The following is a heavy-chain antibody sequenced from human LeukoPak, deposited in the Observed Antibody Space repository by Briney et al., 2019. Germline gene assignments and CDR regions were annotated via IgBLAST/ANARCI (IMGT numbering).Heavy chain of an antibody. CDR1: GGSISSYY. V-gene: IGHV4-59*12. CDR2: IYYSGST. D-gene: IGHD3-3*01. Sequence: SETLSLTCTVSGGSISSYYWSWIRQPPGKGLEWIGYIYYSGSTNYNPSLKSRVTISVDTSKNQFSLKLSSVTAADTAVYYCARGSSRITIFGVVIRQYYFDYWGQGTLVTVSS. J-gene: IGHJ4*02. CDR3: ARGSSRITIFGVVIRQYYFDY.